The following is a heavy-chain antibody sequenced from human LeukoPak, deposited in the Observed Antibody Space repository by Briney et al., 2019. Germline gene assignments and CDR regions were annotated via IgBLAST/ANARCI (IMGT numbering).Heavy chain of an antibody. Sequence: GGSLRLSCAASGFTFSSYAMSWVRQAPGKGLEWVSAISGSGGSTYYADSVKGRFTISRDNSKNTLYLQMNSLRAEDTAVYYCAKDFFTERQWCLATSCYTKRYFDYWGQGTLVTVSS. CDR2: ISGSGGST. CDR1: GFTFSSYA. CDR3: AKDFFTERQWCLATSCYTKRYFDY. V-gene: IGHV3-23*01. J-gene: IGHJ4*02. D-gene: IGHD2-2*02.